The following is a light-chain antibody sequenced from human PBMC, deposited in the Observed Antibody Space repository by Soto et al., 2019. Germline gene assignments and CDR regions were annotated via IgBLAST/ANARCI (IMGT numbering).Light chain of an antibody. J-gene: IGKJ2*01. CDR3: QQYGSSPVT. CDR2: GAS. Sequence: EIVLTQSPGTLSLSPGERATLSCRASQSVSSSYLAWYQQTPGQAPRLLIYGASSRATGIPDRFSGSGSGTDFTLTISRLEPEDFAVYYCQQYGSSPVTFGQGTKLEIK. V-gene: IGKV3-20*01. CDR1: QSVSSSY.